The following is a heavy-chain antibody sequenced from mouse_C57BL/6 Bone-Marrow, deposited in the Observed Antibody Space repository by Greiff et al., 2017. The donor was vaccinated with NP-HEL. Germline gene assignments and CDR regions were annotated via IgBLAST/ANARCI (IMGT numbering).Heavy chain of an antibody. CDR2: IWSGGST. CDR1: GFSLTSYG. CDR3: ARNRIRNYQRMDY. Sequence: VKLVESGPGLVQPSQSLSITCTVSGFSLTSYGVHWVRQSPGKGLEWLGVIWSGGSTDYNAAFISRLSISKDNSKSQVFFKMNSLQADDTAIYYCARNRIRNYQRMDYWGQGTSVTVSS. V-gene: IGHV2-2*01. D-gene: IGHD2-1*01. J-gene: IGHJ4*01.